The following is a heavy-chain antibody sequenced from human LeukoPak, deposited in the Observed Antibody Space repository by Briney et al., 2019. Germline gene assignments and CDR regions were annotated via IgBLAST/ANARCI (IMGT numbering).Heavy chain of an antibody. Sequence: ASVKVSYTASGGTFTSYAISWVRQAPGQGLEWMGRIIPILGIANYAQKFQGRVTITADKSTSTAYMELSSLRSEDTAVYYCASASYDILTGYYGPYYYYGMDVWGQGTTVTVSS. CDR3: ASASYDILTGYYGPYYYYGMDV. CDR2: IIPILGIA. D-gene: IGHD3-9*01. J-gene: IGHJ6*02. V-gene: IGHV1-69*04. CDR1: GGTFTSYA.